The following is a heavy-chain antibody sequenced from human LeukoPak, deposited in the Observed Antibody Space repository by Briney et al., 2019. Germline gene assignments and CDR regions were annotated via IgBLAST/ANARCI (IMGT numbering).Heavy chain of an antibody. D-gene: IGHD6-19*01. CDR2: ISSSSSYI. J-gene: IGHJ4*02. Sequence: GGSLRLSCAASGFTFSSYGMSWVRQAPGKGLEWVSSISSSSSYIYYADSVKGRFTISRDNAKNSLYLQMNSLRAEDTAVYYCARYSSGLDSFDYWGQGTLVTVSS. V-gene: IGHV3-21*01. CDR3: ARYSSGLDSFDY. CDR1: GFTFSSYG.